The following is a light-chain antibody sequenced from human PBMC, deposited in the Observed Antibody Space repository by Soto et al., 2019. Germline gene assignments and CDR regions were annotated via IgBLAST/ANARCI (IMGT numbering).Light chain of an antibody. CDR1: SSNMGSNT. V-gene: IGLV1-44*01. CDR2: NDN. Sequence: QSVLTQPPSASGTPGQGVAISCSGSSSNMGSNTVNWYQHLPGTAPQLLIYNDNQRPSGVPDRFFGSKSGTSASLAITGLQSEDEADYYCAAWDGSLNHILFGGGTQLTVL. CDR3: AAWDGSLNHIL. J-gene: IGLJ2*01.